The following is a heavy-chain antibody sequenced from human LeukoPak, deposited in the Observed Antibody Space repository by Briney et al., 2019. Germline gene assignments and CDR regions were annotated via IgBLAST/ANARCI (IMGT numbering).Heavy chain of an antibody. Sequence: GGSLRLSCVASGFTFRDYSMSWVRQAPGKGLEWVSGISDSGGSTYYADSVKGRCTISRDNSNNTVSLKMNNLRAEDTAVYFCARHDSFIPYWGQGTLVTVTS. V-gene: IGHV3-23*01. D-gene: IGHD3-16*02. CDR3: ARHDSFIPY. CDR2: ISDSGGST. CDR1: GFTFRDYS. J-gene: IGHJ4*02.